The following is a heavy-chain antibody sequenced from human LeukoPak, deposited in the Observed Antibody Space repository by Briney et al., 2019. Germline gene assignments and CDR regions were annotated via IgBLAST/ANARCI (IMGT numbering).Heavy chain of an antibody. CDR3: ARDQGSGINYYYYMDV. J-gene: IGHJ6*03. CDR1: GFTSSSYV. CDR2: ISYDGSNE. Sequence: PGGSLRLSCAASGFTSSSYVMHWVRQAPGKGLEWVAIISYDGSNEYYADSVKGRFTISRDNAKNSLYLQMNSLRAEDTAVYYCARDQGSGINYYYYMDVWGKGTTVTVSS. V-gene: IGHV3-30*04. D-gene: IGHD3-10*01.